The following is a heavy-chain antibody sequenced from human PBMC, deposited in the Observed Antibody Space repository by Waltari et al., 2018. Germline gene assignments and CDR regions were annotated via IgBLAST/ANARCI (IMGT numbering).Heavy chain of an antibody. CDR2: MKSDGRST. CDR3: TRALWLGELYDY. Sequence: EVQLDESGGGLVQPGGSLRLSCSASGFTFTRYLMNWVRQAPGKGLVWVARMKSDGRSTTYADSVKGRFTISRDNAKNTVYLQMNSLRVEDTAVYYCTRALWLGELYDYWGQGTLVTVSS. CDR1: GFTFTRYL. D-gene: IGHD3-10*01. J-gene: IGHJ4*02. V-gene: IGHV3-74*01.